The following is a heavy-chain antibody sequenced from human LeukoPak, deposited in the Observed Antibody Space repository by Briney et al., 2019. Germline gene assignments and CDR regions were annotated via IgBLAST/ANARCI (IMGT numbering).Heavy chain of an antibody. D-gene: IGHD3-16*01. CDR1: GVSISSSSYY. CDR2: IYSSGST. Sequence: SETLSLTCNVSGVSISSSSYYWGWIRQPPGKGLEWIGSIYSSGSTYYNSSLKSRVTISIDTSKNQVSLKLSSVTAADTAVYYCARGPYLFDYWGQGTLVTVSS. J-gene: IGHJ4*02. V-gene: IGHV4-39*07. CDR3: ARGPYLFDY.